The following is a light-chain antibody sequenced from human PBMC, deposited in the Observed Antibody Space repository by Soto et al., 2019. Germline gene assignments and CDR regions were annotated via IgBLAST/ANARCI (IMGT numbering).Light chain of an antibody. CDR2: GAS. CDR1: QSVSSN. CDR3: QEYNNWHPLGAQGLNT. Sequence: EIVMTQSPATLSVSPGERATLSCRASQSVSSNLAWYQHKPGQAPRLLIYGASTRAAGIPARFSGSGSVTEFTITMSILQSDVFAVDYCQEYNNWHPLGAQGLNTFGHGTKLEIK. J-gene: IGKJ2*01. V-gene: IGKV3-15*01.